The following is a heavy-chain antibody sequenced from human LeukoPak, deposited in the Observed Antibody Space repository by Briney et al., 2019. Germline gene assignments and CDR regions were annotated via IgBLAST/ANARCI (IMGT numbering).Heavy chain of an antibody. D-gene: IGHD3-22*01. CDR2: IYYSGST. CDR3: ASGHYDSSGYVDDY. CDR1: GGSISSYY. Sequence: SETLSLTCTVSGGSISSYYWSWIRQPPGKGLEWIGYIYYSGSTNYNPSLKSRVTISVDTSKNQFFLKLSSVTAADTAVYYCASGHYDSSGYVDDYWGQGTLVTVSS. V-gene: IGHV4-59*01. J-gene: IGHJ4*02.